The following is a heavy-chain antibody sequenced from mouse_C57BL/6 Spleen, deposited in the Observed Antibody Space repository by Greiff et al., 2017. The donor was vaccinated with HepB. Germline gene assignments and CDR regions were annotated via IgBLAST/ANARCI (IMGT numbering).Heavy chain of an antibody. CDR1: GYTFTSYW. J-gene: IGHJ2*01. CDR3: ARAGGHFDY. Sequence: VQLQQPGAELVRPGTSVKLSCKASGYTFTSYWMHWVKQRPGQGLEWIGVIDPSDSYTNYNQKFKGKATLTVDTSSSTAYMQLSSLTSEDSAVYYCARAGGHFDYWGQGTTLTVSS. CDR2: IDPSDSYT. V-gene: IGHV1-59*01.